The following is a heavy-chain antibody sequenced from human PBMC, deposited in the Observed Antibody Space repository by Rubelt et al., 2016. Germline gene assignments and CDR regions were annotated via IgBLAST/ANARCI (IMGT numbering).Heavy chain of an antibody. D-gene: IGHD6-6*01. J-gene: IGHJ5*02. CDR1: GGSFSGYY. Sequence: QVQLQQWGAGLLKPSETLSLTCAVYGGSFSGYYWSWIRQPPGKGLEWIGEINHSGSTNYNPSLKSRVTISGDTAKNQFSLKLSSVTAADTAVYYCARGVRGRVIAARGWFDPWGQGTLVTVSS. CDR2: INHSGST. V-gene: IGHV4-34*01. CDR3: ARGVRGRVIAARGWFDP.